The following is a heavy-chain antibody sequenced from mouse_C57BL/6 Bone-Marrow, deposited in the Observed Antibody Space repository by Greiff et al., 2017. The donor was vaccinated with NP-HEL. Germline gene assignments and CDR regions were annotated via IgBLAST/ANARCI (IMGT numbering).Heavy chain of an antibody. CDR2: INPSSGYT. CDR3: TREEEFYGNWRFGY. V-gene: IGHV1-7*01. CDR1: GYTFTSYW. J-gene: IGHJ2*01. Sequence: QVQLQQSGAELAKPGASVKLSCKASGYTFTSYWMNWVKQRPGQGLEWIGYINPSSGYTKYNQKFKDKATLTADKSSSTAYMQLSSLTYENAAVYYCTREEEFYGNWRFGYWGQGTTLTVSS. D-gene: IGHD2-1*01.